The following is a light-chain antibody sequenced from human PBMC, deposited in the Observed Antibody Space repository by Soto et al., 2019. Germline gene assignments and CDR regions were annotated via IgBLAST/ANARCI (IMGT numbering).Light chain of an antibody. CDR2: EGS. V-gene: IGLV2-23*01. CDR3: CSYAGSSIFYV. CDR1: SSDVGSYNL. J-gene: IGLJ1*01. Sequence: QSVLTQPASVSGSPGQSITISCTGTSSDVGSYNLVSWYQQHPGKAPKLMIYEGSTRPSGVSNRFSGSKSGNTASLTISGLQAEDEADYYCCSYAGSSIFYVFGTGTKLTV.